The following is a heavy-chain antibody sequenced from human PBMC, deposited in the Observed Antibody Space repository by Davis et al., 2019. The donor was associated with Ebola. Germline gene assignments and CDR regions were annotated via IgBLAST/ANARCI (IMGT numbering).Heavy chain of an antibody. D-gene: IGHD3-10*01. CDR3: ARDGQKNYYGSGSYSGVDY. CDR2: ISYDGSNK. V-gene: IGHV3-30-3*01. Sequence: GESLKISCAASGFTFSSYAMHWVRQAPGKGLEWVAVISYDGSNKYYADSVKGRFTISRDNSKNTLYLQMNSLRAEDTAVYYCARDGQKNYYGSGSYSGVDYWGQGTLVTVSS. CDR1: GFTFSSYA. J-gene: IGHJ4*02.